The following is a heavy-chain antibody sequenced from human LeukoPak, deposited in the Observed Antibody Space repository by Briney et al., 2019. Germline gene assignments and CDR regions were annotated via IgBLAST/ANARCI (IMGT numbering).Heavy chain of an antibody. Sequence: GASVKVSCKASGGTFSSYAISWVRQAPGQGLEWMGGIIPIFGTANYAQKFQGRVTITADESTSTAYMELSSLRSEDTAVYYCAREEPTAPGFDYWGQGTLVTVSS. D-gene: IGHD4-11*01. CDR1: GGTFSSYA. CDR3: AREEPTAPGFDY. V-gene: IGHV1-69*13. CDR2: IIPIFGTA. J-gene: IGHJ4*02.